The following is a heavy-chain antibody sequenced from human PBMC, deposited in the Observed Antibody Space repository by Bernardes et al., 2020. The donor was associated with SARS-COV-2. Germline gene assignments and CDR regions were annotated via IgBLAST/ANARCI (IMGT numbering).Heavy chain of an antibody. Sequence: ASLKDSCKASGYTFTSYGISWVRQAPGQGLEWMGWISAYNGNTNYAQKLQGRVTMTTDTSTSTAYMELRSLRSDDTAVYYCARGDGDYSAEYFQHWGQGTLVTVSS. CDR1: GYTFTSYG. J-gene: IGHJ1*01. CDR3: ARGDGDYSAEYFQH. D-gene: IGHD4-17*01. V-gene: IGHV1-18*01. CDR2: ISAYNGNT.